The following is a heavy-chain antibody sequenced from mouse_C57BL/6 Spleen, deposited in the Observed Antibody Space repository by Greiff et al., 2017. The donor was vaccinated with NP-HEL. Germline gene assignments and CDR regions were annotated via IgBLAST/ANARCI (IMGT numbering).Heavy chain of an antibody. CDR2: INPSSGYT. CDR1: GYTFTSYT. D-gene: IGHD1-1*01. CDR3: ARDYYYGSSSFAY. J-gene: IGHJ3*01. V-gene: IGHV1-4*01. Sequence: VQLQQSGAELARPGASVKMSCKASGYTFTSYTMHWVKQRPGQGLEWIGYINPSSGYTKYNQKFKDKATLTADKSSSTAYMQLSSLTSEDSAVYYCARDYYYGSSSFAYWGQGTLVTVAA.